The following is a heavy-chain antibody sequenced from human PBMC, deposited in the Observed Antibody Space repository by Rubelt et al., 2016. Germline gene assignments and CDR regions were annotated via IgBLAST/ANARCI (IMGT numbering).Heavy chain of an antibody. CDR3: AKGVNSGSYNYFDS. Sequence: GSLRLSCAASGFTFSSYSINWVRQAPGKGLEWVSYISSSSSTIYYADSVKGRFTISRDNPESTLYLQMNSLRADDTAVYSCAKGVNSGSYNYFDSWGQGILVTVSS. J-gene: IGHJ4*02. V-gene: IGHV3-48*01. D-gene: IGHD1-26*01. CDR1: GFTFSSYS. CDR2: ISSSSSTI.